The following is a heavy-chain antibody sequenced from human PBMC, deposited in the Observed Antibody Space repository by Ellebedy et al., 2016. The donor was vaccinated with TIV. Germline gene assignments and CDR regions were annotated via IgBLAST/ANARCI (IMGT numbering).Heavy chain of an antibody. CDR2: INAGNGNT. V-gene: IGHV1-3*01. D-gene: IGHD6-19*01. CDR1: GYTFTSYA. J-gene: IGHJ4*02. Sequence: AASVKVSCKASGYTFTSYAMHWVRQAPGQRLEWMGWINAGNGNTKYSQKFQGRVTITRDTSATTVYMELSSLTSEDTAVYYCARSRSSGWLHTPDYWGQGTLVIVSS. CDR3: ARSRSSGWLHTPDY.